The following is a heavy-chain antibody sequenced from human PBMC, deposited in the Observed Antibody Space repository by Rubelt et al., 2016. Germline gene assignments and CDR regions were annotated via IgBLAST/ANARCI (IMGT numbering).Heavy chain of an antibody. V-gene: IGHV3-30*03. CDR2: ISYDGSNK. D-gene: IGHD2-15*01. J-gene: IGHJ3*02. CDR1: GFTFSSYG. CDR3: AIEVVVAFDI. Sequence: GFTFSSYGMHWVRQAPGKGLEWVAVISYDGSNKYYADSVKGRFTISRDNSKNTLYLQMNSLRAEDTAVYYCAIEVVVAFDIWGQGTMVTVSS.